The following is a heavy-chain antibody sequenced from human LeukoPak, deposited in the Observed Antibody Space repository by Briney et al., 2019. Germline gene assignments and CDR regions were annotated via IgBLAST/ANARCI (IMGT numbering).Heavy chain of an antibody. CDR3: ARRSAAAGIDAFDI. Sequence: PGGSLRLSCSASGFSFRNYDMHWVRQPTRKGLECVSAVGTGGDTYYAGSVKGRFTVVRENAKNTLYLQMNSLRAGDTAMYYCARRSAAAGIDAFDIWGQGTMVTVSS. CDR2: VGTGGDT. V-gene: IGHV3-13*01. J-gene: IGHJ3*02. D-gene: IGHD6-13*01. CDR1: GFSFRNYD.